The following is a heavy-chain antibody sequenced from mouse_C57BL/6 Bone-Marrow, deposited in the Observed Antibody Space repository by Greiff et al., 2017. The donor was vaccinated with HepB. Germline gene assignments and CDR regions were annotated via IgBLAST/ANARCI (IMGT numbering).Heavy chain of an antibody. V-gene: IGHV1-15*01. D-gene: IGHD2-4*01. CDR2: IDPETGGT. CDR3: TSGVDYDYDWYFDD. CDR1: GYTFTDYE. J-gene: IGHJ1*03. Sequence: VQLQQSGAELVRPGASVTLSCKASGYTFTDYEMHWVKQTPVHGLEWIGAIDPETGGTAYNQKFKGKAIVTADKSSSTAYMELRSLTSEDSAVSYCTSGVDYDYDWYFDDWGTGTTVTVSS.